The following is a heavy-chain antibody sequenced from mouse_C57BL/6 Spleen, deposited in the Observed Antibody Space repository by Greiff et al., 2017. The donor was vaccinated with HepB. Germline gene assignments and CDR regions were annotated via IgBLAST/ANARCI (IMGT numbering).Heavy chain of an antibody. D-gene: IGHD1-1*01. CDR1: GYTFTSYW. Sequence: QVHVKQPGAELVKPGASVKLSCKASGYTFTSYWMHWVKQRPGRGLEWIGRIDPNSGGTKYNEKFKSKATLTVDKPSSTAYMQLSSLTSEDSAVYYCARGGITTVVASSYYFDYWGQGTTLTVSS. V-gene: IGHV1-72*01. CDR3: ARGGITTVVASSYYFDY. J-gene: IGHJ2*01. CDR2: IDPNSGGT.